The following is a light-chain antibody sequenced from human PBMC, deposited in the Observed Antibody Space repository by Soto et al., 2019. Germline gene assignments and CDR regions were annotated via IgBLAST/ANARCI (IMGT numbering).Light chain of an antibody. CDR3: AAWDDSLSGYV. Sequence: QSVLTQPHSASGTPGQRVTISCSGGSSDIGSNYVYWYQHLPGAAPKLLIYSNNQRPSGVPDRFSASKSGTAASLATSGLRSEDEADYYCAAWDDSLSGYVFGTGTKLTVL. V-gene: IGLV1-47*02. CDR2: SNN. CDR1: SSDIGSNY. J-gene: IGLJ1*01.